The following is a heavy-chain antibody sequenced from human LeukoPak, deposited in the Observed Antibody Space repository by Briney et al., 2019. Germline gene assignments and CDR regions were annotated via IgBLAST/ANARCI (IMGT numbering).Heavy chain of an antibody. D-gene: IGHD2/OR15-2a*01. CDR2: IYWNGGST. J-gene: IGHJ5*02. Sequence: GGSLRLSCAASGFTFDDYSMSWVRHAPGKGLEWVSGIYWNGGSTGYADSVKGRFTISRDNAKNSVYLQMNSLRAEDTALYYCARDRGTTEWFDPWGQGTLVTVSS. CDR3: ARDRGTTEWFDP. CDR1: GFTFDDYS. V-gene: IGHV3-20*04.